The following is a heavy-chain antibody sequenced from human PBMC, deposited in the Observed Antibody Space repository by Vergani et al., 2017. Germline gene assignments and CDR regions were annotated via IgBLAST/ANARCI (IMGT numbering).Heavy chain of an antibody. CDR1: GVSFSGYY. J-gene: IGHJ5*02. V-gene: IGHV4-34*01. Sequence: QVQLQQWGAGLLKPSETLSLTCAVYGVSFSGYYWSWIRQPPGKGLEWIGEINHSGSTNYNPSLKSRVTISVDTSKNQFSLKLSSVTAADTAVYYCARGYSSSWYRNWFDPWGQGTLVTVSS. CDR2: INHSGST. D-gene: IGHD6-13*01. CDR3: ARGYSSSWYRNWFDP.